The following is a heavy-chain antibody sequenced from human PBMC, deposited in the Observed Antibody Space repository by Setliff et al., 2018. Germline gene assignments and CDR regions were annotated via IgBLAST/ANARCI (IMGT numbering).Heavy chain of an antibody. V-gene: IGHV1-69*10. Sequence: SVKVSCKASGGTFSSYAISWVRQAPGQGLEWMGGIIPILAIANYAQKFQGRVTITADKSTSTAYMELSSLRSEDTAIYYCARARRHTFCSSTSCFDGFDIWGQGTLVTVSS. J-gene: IGHJ3*02. D-gene: IGHD2-2*01. CDR3: ARARRHTFCSSTSCFDGFDI. CDR2: IIPILAIA. CDR1: GGTFSSYA.